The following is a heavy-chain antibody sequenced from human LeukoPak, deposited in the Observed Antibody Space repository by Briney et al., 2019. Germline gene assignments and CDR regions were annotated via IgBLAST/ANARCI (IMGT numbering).Heavy chain of an antibody. V-gene: IGHV3-23*01. Sequence: PGGSLRPSCAASGFTFSGYAMAWVRQAPGKGLEWVSTVSGAAGSTYYADSVKGRFALSRDNSKNMLYLQMNSLRAEDSAVYYCAKDYYYDSTGYNYVGYFHHWGQGTLVTVSS. CDR2: VSGAAGST. CDR1: GFTFSGYA. D-gene: IGHD3-22*01. CDR3: AKDYYYDSTGYNYVGYFHH. J-gene: IGHJ1*01.